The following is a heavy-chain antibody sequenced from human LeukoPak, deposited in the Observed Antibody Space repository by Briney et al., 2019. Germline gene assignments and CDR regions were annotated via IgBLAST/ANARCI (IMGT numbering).Heavy chain of an antibody. CDR3: ARDPAPLRRIDY. V-gene: IGHV4-38-2*02. CDR1: NFSISRAYY. D-gene: IGHD4-17*01. CDR2: IYHSGTT. Sequence: SETLSLTCTVSNFSISRAYYWGWIRQPPGKGLEWIGAIYHSGTTYYNPSLKSRVTISVDTSKNQFSLKLNSVTAADTAVHYCARDPAPLRRIDYWGQGTLVTVSS. J-gene: IGHJ4*02.